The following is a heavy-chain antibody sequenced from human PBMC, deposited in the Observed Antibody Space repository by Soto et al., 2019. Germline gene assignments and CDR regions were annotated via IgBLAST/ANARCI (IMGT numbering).Heavy chain of an antibody. CDR1: GYPSTGYY. Sequence: XAGKVSNKASGYPSTGYYMHWVRQAPGQGLEWMGWINPNSGGTNYAQKFQGRVTMTRDTSISTAYMELSRLRSDDTAVYYCARAAATTVTTKLYWFDPWGQGTLVTVPS. V-gene: IGHV1-2*02. CDR2: INPNSGGT. CDR3: ARAAATTVTTKLYWFDP. D-gene: IGHD4-17*01. J-gene: IGHJ5*02.